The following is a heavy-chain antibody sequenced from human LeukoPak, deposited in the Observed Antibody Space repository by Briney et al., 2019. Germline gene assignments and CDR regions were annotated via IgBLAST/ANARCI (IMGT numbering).Heavy chain of an antibody. CDR2: ISFDGSDK. Sequence: GRSLRLSCAASGFTFSTFGMHWVRRAPGKGLEWAAAISFDGSDKHYADSVKGRFTISRDNSKKTLYLQMNSLGAEDTAVYYCAKDRVVFNRNYAYYFDYWGQGTLVTVSS. J-gene: IGHJ4*02. CDR1: GFTFSTFG. CDR3: AKDRVVFNRNYAYYFDY. V-gene: IGHV3-30*18. D-gene: IGHD1-7*01.